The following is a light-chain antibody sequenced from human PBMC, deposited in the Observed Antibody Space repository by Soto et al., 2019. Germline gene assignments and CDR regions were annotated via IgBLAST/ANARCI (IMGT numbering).Light chain of an antibody. CDR3: QQYGSSPPRT. CDR1: QSFTSRS. Sequence: EIVLTQSPGTLSLSPGERATLSCGASQSFTSRSLAWYQQKPGQAPRLLIYGASTRATDVPDRFSGSGSGADFTLTISRLEPEDFAVYYCQQYGSSPPRTFGQGTKVDIK. J-gene: IGKJ1*01. CDR2: GAS. V-gene: IGKV3-20*01.